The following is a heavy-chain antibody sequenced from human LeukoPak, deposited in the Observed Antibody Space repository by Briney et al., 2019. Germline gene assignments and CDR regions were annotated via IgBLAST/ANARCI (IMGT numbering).Heavy chain of an antibody. CDR2: INHSGST. D-gene: IGHD6-13*01. Sequence: PSETLSLTCAVYGGSFSGYYWSWIRQPPGKGLEWTGEINHSGSTNYNPSLKSRVTISVDTSKNQFSLKLSSVTAADTAVYYCARVSAQQLSGDFDYWGQGTLVTVSS. J-gene: IGHJ4*02. CDR1: GGSFSGYY. V-gene: IGHV4-34*01. CDR3: ARVSAQQLSGDFDY.